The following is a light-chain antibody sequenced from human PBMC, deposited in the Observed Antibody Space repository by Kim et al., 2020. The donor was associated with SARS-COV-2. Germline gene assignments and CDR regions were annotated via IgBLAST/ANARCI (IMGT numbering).Light chain of an antibody. Sequence: AAVGDRVTITCLASQGISDYLAWYQQKAGKVPQLLIYAATTLQSGVPYRFSGSGSGTDFTLTISSLQPEDVATYYCQKYNNAPFTFGPGTKVDIK. CDR1: QGISDY. J-gene: IGKJ3*01. CDR3: QKYNNAPFT. CDR2: AAT. V-gene: IGKV1-27*01.